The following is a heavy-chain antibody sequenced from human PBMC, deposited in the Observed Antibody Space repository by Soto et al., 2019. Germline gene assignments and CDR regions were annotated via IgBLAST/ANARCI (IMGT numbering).Heavy chain of an antibody. CDR1: GYTFTSYG. D-gene: IGHD3-22*01. CDR3: ARGFLYYYDSSGYYGAEYYYYGMDV. CDR2: ISAYNGNT. J-gene: IGHJ6*02. V-gene: IGHV1-18*04. Sequence: QVQLVQSGAEVKKPGASVKVSCKASGYTFTSYGIGWVRQAPGQGLEWMGWISAYNGNTNYAQKLQGRVTMTTDTSTSTAYMELRSLRSDDTAVYYCARGFLYYYDSSGYYGAEYYYYGMDVWGQGTTVTVSS.